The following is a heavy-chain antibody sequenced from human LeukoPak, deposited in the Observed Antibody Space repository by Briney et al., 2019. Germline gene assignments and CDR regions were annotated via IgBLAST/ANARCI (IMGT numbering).Heavy chain of an antibody. CDR3: AADRLSRADYMDF. CDR1: GYTFTGYY. CDR2: IKPNHGGT. J-gene: IGHJ6*03. Sequence: GASVKVSCKASGYTFTGYYMHWVRQAPGQGLEWMGWIKPNHGGTNYAQKFQGRFTMTRDTSTSTAFMELSRLRSDDTAVYYCAADRLSRADYMDFWGKGTTVIVSS. V-gene: IGHV1-2*02. D-gene: IGHD6-6*01.